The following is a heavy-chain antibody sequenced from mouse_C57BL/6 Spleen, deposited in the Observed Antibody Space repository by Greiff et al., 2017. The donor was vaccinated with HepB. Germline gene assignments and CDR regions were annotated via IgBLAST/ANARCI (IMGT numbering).Heavy chain of an antibody. Sequence: EVQLQQSGPELVKPGASVKISCKASGYTFTDYYMNWVKQSHGKSLEWIGDINPNNGGTSYNQKFKGKATLTVDKSSSTAYMELRSLTSEDSAVYYCAREITTVVATDWYFDVWGTGTTVTVSS. J-gene: IGHJ1*03. CDR2: INPNNGGT. CDR3: AREITTVVATDWYFDV. V-gene: IGHV1-26*01. CDR1: GYTFTDYY. D-gene: IGHD1-1*01.